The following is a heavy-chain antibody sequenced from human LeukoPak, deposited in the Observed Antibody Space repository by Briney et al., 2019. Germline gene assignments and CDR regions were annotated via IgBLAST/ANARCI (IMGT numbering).Heavy chain of an antibody. J-gene: IGHJ6*03. CDR2: INHSGST. CDR3: ARHSIVVVPAAIWNYYYYYMDV. D-gene: IGHD2-2*02. CDR1: GGSFSGYY. Sequence: SETLSLTCAVYGGSFSGYYWSWIRQPPGKGLEWIGEINHSGSTNYNPSLKSRVTISVDTSKNQFSLKLSSVTAADTAVYYCARHSIVVVPAAIWNYYYYYMDVWGKGTTVTVSS. V-gene: IGHV4-34*01.